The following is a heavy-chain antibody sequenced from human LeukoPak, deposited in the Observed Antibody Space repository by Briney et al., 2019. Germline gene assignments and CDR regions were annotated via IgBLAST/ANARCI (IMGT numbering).Heavy chain of an antibody. CDR2: IRYDGSNE. CDR1: GFQFSGYG. CDR3: AKVMPPGRILFYSYYMDV. Sequence: GGSLRLSCAASGFQFSGYGLHWVRQAPDKGLEWVAFIRYDGSNEYYADSVKGRFTISRDKSKNTLSLQMNSLRVEDTAVYYCAKVMPPGRILFYSYYMDVWGRGTTVTVSS. V-gene: IGHV3-30*02. J-gene: IGHJ6*03. D-gene: IGHD2-15*01.